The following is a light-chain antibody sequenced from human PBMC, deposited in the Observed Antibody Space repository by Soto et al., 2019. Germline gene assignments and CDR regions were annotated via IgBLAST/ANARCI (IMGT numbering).Light chain of an antibody. CDR2: DAS. CDR3: QQFIDGWT. CDR1: QSINNR. V-gene: IGKV1-5*01. J-gene: IGKJ1*01. Sequence: DIPMTQSHSTLCASFLDGVPFXVRASQSINNRLAWYQQMPGKAPNLLIYDASTLESGVPSRFRGSGSETEFTLTISGLQPDDFATYYCQQFIDGWTFGQGTKVDSK.